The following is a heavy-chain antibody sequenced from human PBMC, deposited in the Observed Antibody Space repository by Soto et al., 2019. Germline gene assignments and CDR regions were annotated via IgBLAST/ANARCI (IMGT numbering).Heavy chain of an antibody. Sequence: GASVKVSCKASGYTFTSYGISWVRQAPGQGLEWMGWISAYNGNTNYAQKLQGRVTMTTDTSTSTAYMELRSLRSDDTAVYYCAGWGSAMVRYYYYGMDVWGQGTTVTVSS. CDR2: ISAYNGNT. V-gene: IGHV1-18*01. J-gene: IGHJ6*02. CDR1: GYTFTSYG. D-gene: IGHD5-18*01. CDR3: AGWGSAMVRYYYYGMDV.